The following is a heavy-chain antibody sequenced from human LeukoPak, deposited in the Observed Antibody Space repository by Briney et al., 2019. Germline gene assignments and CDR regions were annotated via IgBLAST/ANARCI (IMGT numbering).Heavy chain of an antibody. CDR1: GGSISSSSYY. CDR2: IYYSGST. V-gene: IGHV4-39*07. J-gene: IGHJ6*03. Sequence: KPSETLSLTCTVSGGSISSSSYYWGWIRQPPGKGLEWIGSIYYSGSTHYNPSLKSRVTISVDTSKNQFSLKLSSVTAADTAVYYCASQWDYYYYYMDVWGKGTTVTVSS. D-gene: IGHD1-26*01. CDR3: ASQWDYYYYYMDV.